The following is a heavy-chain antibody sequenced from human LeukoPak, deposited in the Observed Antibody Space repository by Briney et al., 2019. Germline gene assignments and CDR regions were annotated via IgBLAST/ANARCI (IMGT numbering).Heavy chain of an antibody. Sequence: ASVKVSCKVSGYTLTELSMHWVRQAPGKGLEWMGGFGPEDGETIYAQKFQGRVTMTEDTSTDTAYMELSSLRSEDTAVYYCATDTYSSSSATDWGQGTLVTVSS. CDR3: ATDTYSSSSATD. CDR1: GYTLTELS. V-gene: IGHV1-24*01. D-gene: IGHD6-6*01. CDR2: FGPEDGET. J-gene: IGHJ4*02.